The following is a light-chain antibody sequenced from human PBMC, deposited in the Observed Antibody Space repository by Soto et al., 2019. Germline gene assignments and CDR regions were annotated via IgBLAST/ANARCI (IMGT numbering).Light chain of an antibody. Sequence: EIVLTQFPGTLSLSPGERATLSCRASQSVGRNYVAWDQQKPGQAPRVIIYAASNRASGIPDRFSGSGSGSDFTLTISRMEPEDFAVYYCQQYGNSPWAFGQGTKVEIK. V-gene: IGKV3-20*01. CDR1: QSVGRNY. CDR2: AAS. J-gene: IGKJ1*01. CDR3: QQYGNSPWA.